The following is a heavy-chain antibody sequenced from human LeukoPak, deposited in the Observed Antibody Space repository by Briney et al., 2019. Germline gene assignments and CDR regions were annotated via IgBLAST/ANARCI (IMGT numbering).Heavy chain of an antibody. J-gene: IGHJ5*02. D-gene: IGHD5-12*01. V-gene: IGHV4-59*01. CDR1: GGSISSYY. CDR2: IYYSGST. Sequence: SETLSLTCPVSGGSISSYYWSWIRQPPGKGLEWIGDIYYSGSTNYNPSLQSRVTISVDTSKNQFSLKLSSVTAADTAVYYCAISRGYSGYDSGWFDPWGQGTLVTVSS. CDR3: AISRGYSGYDSGWFDP.